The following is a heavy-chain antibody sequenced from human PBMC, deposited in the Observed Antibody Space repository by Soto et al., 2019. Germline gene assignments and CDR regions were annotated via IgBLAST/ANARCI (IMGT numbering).Heavy chain of an antibody. Sequence: GGSLRLSCAASGFTFSSYWITWVRQAPGRGLEWVANIKEDGSQKYYVDSVKGRFTISRDNAKNSLYLQMNSLRSEDTVVYYCARAAFGYYYDSWGQGTLVTVSS. V-gene: IGHV3-7*03. CDR3: ARAAFGYYYDS. J-gene: IGHJ4*02. CDR1: GFTFSSYW. CDR2: IKEDGSQK. D-gene: IGHD3-10*01.